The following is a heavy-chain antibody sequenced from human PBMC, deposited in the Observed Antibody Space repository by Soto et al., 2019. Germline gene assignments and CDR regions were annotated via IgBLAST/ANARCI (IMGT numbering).Heavy chain of an antibody. J-gene: IGHJ6*02. Sequence: GESLKISCKGSGYSFTSYWIGWVRQMPGKGLECMGIIFPGDSDTRYSPSFQGQVTISADKSINTAYLPWSSLKASDTAMYYCARQEVGAGLDVWGQGTTVTVSS. CDR2: IFPGDSDT. CDR1: GYSFTSYW. D-gene: IGHD1-26*01. CDR3: ARQEVGAGLDV. V-gene: IGHV5-51*01.